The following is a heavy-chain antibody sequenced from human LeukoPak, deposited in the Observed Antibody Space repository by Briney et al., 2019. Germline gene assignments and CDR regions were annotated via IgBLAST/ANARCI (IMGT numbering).Heavy chain of an antibody. CDR1: GFTFSSYS. V-gene: IGHV3-48*04. CDR3: ARDTGNCSGGSCYLPDAFDI. D-gene: IGHD2-15*01. Sequence: GGSLRLSCAASGFTFSSYSMNWVRQAPGKGLEWVSYISSSSSTIYYADSVKGRFTISRDNAKNSLYLQMNSLRAEDTAVYYCARDTGNCSGGSCYLPDAFDIWGQGTMVTVSS. J-gene: IGHJ3*02. CDR2: ISSSSSTI.